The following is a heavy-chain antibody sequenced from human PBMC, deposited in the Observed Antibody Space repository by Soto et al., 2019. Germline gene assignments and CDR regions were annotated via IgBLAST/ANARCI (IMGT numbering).Heavy chain of an antibody. V-gene: IGHV1-2*02. CDR3: ARLSYGDPYNWFDP. Sequence: ASVKVSCKASGGTFSGYAISWVRQAPGQGLEWMGWINPNSGGTSYAQKFQGRVTMTRNTSISTAYMELSSLRSEDTAVYYCARLSYGDPYNWFDPWRQGTLVTVSS. CDR2: INPNSGGT. D-gene: IGHD4-17*01. J-gene: IGHJ5*02. CDR1: GGTFSGYA.